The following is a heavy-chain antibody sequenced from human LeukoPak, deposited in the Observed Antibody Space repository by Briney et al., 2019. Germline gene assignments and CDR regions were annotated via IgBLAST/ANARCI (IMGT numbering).Heavy chain of an antibody. CDR1: GYTFTGYY. CDR2: INPNSGGT. V-gene: IGHV1-2*02. J-gene: IGHJ5*02. Sequence: GASVKVSCKASGYTFTGYYMHWVRQAPGQGLEWMGWINPNSGGTNYAQKFQGRVTMTRDTSISTAYMELSSLRSEDTAVYYCAIVVVAFNWFDPWGQGTLVTVSS. D-gene: IGHD2-15*01. CDR3: AIVVVAFNWFDP.